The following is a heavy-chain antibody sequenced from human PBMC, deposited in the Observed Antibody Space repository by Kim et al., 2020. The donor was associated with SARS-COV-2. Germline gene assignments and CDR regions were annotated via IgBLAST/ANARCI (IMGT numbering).Heavy chain of an antibody. D-gene: IGHD3-22*01. CDR3: ARDRRESYYDSSGYYYGGGLDY. J-gene: IGHJ4*02. Sequence: GGSLRLSCAASGFTFSSYSMNWVRQAPGKGLEWVSSISSSSSYIYYADSVKGRFTISRDNAKNSLYLQMNSLRAEDTAVYYCARDRRESYYDSSGYYYGGGLDYWGQGTLVTVSS. CDR2: ISSSSSYI. V-gene: IGHV3-21*01. CDR1: GFTFSSYS.